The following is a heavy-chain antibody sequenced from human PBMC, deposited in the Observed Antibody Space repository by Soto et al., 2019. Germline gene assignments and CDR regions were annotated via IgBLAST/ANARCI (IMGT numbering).Heavy chain of an antibody. CDR3: ARSVAVPGAHIDY. D-gene: IGHD6-19*01. V-gene: IGHV4-61*08. CDR2: VYYTGST. CDR1: GGSISSGGYY. J-gene: IGHJ4*02. Sequence: SETLSLTCSVSGGSISSGGYYWSWIRQHPGKGLEWLGYVYYTGSTNYSPSLRSRVSISVDTSKNEFSLRLSSVTAADTAVYFCARSVAVPGAHIDYWGQGTQVTVSS.